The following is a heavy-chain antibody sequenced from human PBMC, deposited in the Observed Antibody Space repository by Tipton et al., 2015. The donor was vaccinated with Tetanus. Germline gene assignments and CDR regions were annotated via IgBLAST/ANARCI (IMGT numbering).Heavy chain of an antibody. V-gene: IGHV4-61*08. CDR2: ISGSGTS. CDR1: GASLRGGDYH. D-gene: IGHD3-22*01. CDR3: ARDSYYSSRWSFADY. J-gene: IGHJ4*02. Sequence: TLSLTCTVSGASLRGGDYHWSWIRQPPGKGLEWLAYISGSGTSNSNYYLKSRITMTHDTSRNQFSLKLTAVTAADTAVYYCARDSYYSSRWSFADYWGQGTLVTVSS.